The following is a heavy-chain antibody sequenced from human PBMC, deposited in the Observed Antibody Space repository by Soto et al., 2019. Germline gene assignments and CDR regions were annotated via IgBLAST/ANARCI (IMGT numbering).Heavy chain of an antibody. D-gene: IGHD3-22*01. J-gene: IGHJ4*02. CDR2: ISGSGGST. V-gene: IGHV3-23*01. CDR1: GFTFSSYA. Sequence: GGSLRLSCAASGFTFSSYAMNWVRQAPGKGLEWVSVISGSGGSTYYADSVKGRFTISRDNSKNTLYVQMNSLRAEDTAVYYCAKGDSSGYYYDLIDYWGQGTLVTVSS. CDR3: AKGDSSGYYYDLIDY.